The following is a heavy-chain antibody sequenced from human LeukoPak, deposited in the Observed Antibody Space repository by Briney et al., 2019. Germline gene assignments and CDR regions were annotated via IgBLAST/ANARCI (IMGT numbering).Heavy chain of an antibody. CDR2: IPYDGSNK. Sequence: PGGSLRLSCAASGFTFSSYAKHWVRQAPGKGLEWVAVIPYDGSNKYYADSVKGRFTISRDNSKNTLYLQMNSLRAEDTAVYYCARDLRDSSGCDYWGQGTLVTVSS. CDR1: GFTFSSYA. CDR3: ARDLRDSSGCDY. J-gene: IGHJ4*02. D-gene: IGHD6-19*01. V-gene: IGHV3-30-3*01.